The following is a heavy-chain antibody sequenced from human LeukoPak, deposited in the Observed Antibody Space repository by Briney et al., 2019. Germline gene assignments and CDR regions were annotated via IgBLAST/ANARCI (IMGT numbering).Heavy chain of an antibody. D-gene: IGHD4-11*01. V-gene: IGHV4-38-2*01. J-gene: IGHJ5*02. Sequence: PSETLSLTWPVSGHSISDGYYWGWIRQPPGKGLEWSGSLYPSGNTYYNPSLKSRVTISVDMSKNQFSLKLSSVTAADTAIYFCASGRAYSNYGTWGQGTLVTVSS. CDR2: LYPSGNT. CDR3: ASGRAYSNYGT. CDR1: GHSISDGYY.